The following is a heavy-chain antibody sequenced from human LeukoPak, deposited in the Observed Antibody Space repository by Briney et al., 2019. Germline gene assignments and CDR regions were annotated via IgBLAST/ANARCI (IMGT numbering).Heavy chain of an antibody. D-gene: IGHD2-21*02. CDR3: TRDASTARFAN. CDR1: GFTFSSYA. V-gene: IGHV3-23*01. J-gene: IGHJ4*02. Sequence: HPGGSLRLSCAASGFTFSSYAMSWVRQAPGKGLEWVSAISGSGGSTYYADSVKGRFTISRDNSKNTLYLQMNSLRADDTALYYCTRDASTARFANWGQGALVAVSS. CDR2: ISGSGGST.